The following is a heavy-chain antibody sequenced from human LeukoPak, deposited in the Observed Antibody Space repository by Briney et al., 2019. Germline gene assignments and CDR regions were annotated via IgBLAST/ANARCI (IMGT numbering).Heavy chain of an antibody. CDR3: TRNTAGARYFQR. Sequence: ASVKVSCKASGGTFSSYDINWVRQATGQGLEWMGWMNPNSGHTGYAQKFQGRVTMTRNTSVSTAYMELSSLTSEDTAVYYCTRNTAGARYFQRWGQGTLVTVSS. CDR2: MNPNSGHT. V-gene: IGHV1-8*02. CDR1: GGTFSSYD. D-gene: IGHD5-18*01. J-gene: IGHJ1*01.